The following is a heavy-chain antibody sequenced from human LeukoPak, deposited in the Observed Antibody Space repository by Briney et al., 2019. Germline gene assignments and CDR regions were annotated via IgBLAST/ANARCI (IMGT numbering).Heavy chain of an antibody. V-gene: IGHV3-11*06. CDR1: GFTFSDYY. CDR3: ARDGVVAATPAYY. D-gene: IGHD2-15*01. Sequence: PGGSLRLSCAASGFTFSDYYMSWIRQAPGKGLEWVSYISSSSSYTNYADSVKGRFTISRDNAKNTLYLQMNSLRAEDTAVYYCARDGVVAATPAYYWGQGTLVTVFS. CDR2: ISSSSSYT. J-gene: IGHJ4*02.